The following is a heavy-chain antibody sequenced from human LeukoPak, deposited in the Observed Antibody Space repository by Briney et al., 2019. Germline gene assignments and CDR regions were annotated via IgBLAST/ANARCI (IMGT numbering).Heavy chain of an antibody. CDR1: GFTFSGYA. J-gene: IGHJ4*02. CDR2: ISGSGDYT. CDR3: ARNHYCTNGVCPRN. Sequence: GGSRRLSCAVSGFTFSGYAMSWVRQAPGKGLEWVSTISGSGDYTYYADSVKGRFSISRDNSKNTLYLQMNSLRAEDTAVYYCARNHYCTNGVCPRNWGQGTLVTVSS. V-gene: IGHV3-23*01. D-gene: IGHD2-8*01.